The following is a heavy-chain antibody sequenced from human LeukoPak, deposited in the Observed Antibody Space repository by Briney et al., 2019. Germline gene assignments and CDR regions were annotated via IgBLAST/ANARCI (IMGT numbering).Heavy chain of an antibody. J-gene: IGHJ4*02. V-gene: IGHV4-59*12. CDR3: ARDRGRIAVALDY. CDR1: GGSISSYY. D-gene: IGHD6-19*01. Sequence: SETLSLTCTVSGGSISSYYWSWIRQPPGKGLEWIGYTYYSGSTNYNPSLKSRVTISVDTSKNQFSLKLSSVTAADTAVYYCARDRGRIAVALDYWGQGTLVTVSS. CDR2: TYYSGST.